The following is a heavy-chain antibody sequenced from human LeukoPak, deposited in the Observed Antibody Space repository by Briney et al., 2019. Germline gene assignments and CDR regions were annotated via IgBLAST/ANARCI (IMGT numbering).Heavy chain of an antibody. D-gene: IGHD5-18*01. J-gene: IGHJ4*02. Sequence: PSETLSLTCTVSGGSISSSNYYWGWIRQPPGEGLEWIGSIYYTGSTYYNPSLKSRITISVDTSKNQFSLKLSSVTAADRAVYYCAKHVDTSMINTYFDNWGQGILVAVSS. CDR3: AKHVDTSMINTYFDN. V-gene: IGHV4-39*01. CDR1: GGSISSSNYY. CDR2: IYYTGST.